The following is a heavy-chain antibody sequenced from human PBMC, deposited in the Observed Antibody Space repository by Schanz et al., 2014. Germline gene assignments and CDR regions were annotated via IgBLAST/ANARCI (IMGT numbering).Heavy chain of an antibody. V-gene: IGHV3-74*01. CDR3: AKNQYDDVDFSSFYFDF. CDR1: GFTFSSHW. D-gene: IGHD3-10*02. Sequence: EVQLVQSGGGLVQPGGSLRLSCAASGFTFSSHWMHWVRQDPGKGLVWVARINSVGSNTDYADSVTGRFTISRDNAKNTLYLQMNSLRPEDTAIYYCAKNQYDDVDFSSFYFDFWGQGTLVTVSS. CDR2: INSVGSNT. J-gene: IGHJ4*02.